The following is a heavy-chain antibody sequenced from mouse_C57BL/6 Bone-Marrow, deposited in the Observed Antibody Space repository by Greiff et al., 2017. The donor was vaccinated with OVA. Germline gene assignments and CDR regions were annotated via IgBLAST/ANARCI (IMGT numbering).Heavy chain of an antibody. V-gene: IGHV2-5*01. CDR3: ATPDYESWYFDV. D-gene: IGHD2-4*01. CDR1: GFSLTSYG. Sequence: VQVVESGPGLVQPSQSLSITCTVSGFSLTSYGVHWVRQSPGKGLEWLGVIWRGGSTDYNAAFMSRLSITKDNSKSQVFFKMNSLQADDTAIYYCATPDYESWYFDVWGTGTTVTVSS. J-gene: IGHJ1*03. CDR2: IWRGGST.